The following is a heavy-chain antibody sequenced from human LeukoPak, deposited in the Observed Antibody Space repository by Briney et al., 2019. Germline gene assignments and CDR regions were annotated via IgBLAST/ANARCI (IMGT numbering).Heavy chain of an antibody. J-gene: IGHJ4*02. CDR1: GGSISSYY. Sequence: PSETLSLTCTVSGGSISSYYWSWLRQPPGKGLEWIGYIYYSGSTNYNPSLKSRVTISVDTSKNQFSLKLSSVTAADTAVYYCARMIAAAGVDYWGQGTLVTVSS. CDR3: ARMIAAAGVDY. D-gene: IGHD6-13*01. CDR2: IYYSGST. V-gene: IGHV4-59*01.